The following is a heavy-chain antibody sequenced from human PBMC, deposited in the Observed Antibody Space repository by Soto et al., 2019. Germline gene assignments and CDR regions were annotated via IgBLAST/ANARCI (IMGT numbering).Heavy chain of an antibody. CDR1: GFTFDDYA. Sequence: GGSLRLSCAASGFTFDDYAMHWVRQAPGKGLEWVSGISWNSGSIGYADSVKGRFTISRDNAKNSLYLQMNSLRAEDTALYYCARVPSPLPVVAATFDYWGQGTLVTVSS. J-gene: IGHJ4*02. CDR2: ISWNSGSI. D-gene: IGHD2-15*01. CDR3: ARVPSPLPVVAATFDY. V-gene: IGHV3-9*01.